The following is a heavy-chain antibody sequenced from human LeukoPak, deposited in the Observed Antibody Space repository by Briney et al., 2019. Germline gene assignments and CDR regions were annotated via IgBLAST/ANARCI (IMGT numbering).Heavy chain of an antibody. CDR2: IYTSGST. V-gene: IGHV4-4*07. D-gene: IGHD1-26*01. Sequence: SETLSLTCTVYGAPISSYYWPWIRQPAGEGLEWIGRIYTSGSTNYNPSLKSRVTMSVDTSKNQFSLKLSSVTAADTAVYYCARARGGSGSSGHFDYWGQGTLVTVSS. CDR3: ARARGGSGSSGHFDY. CDR1: GAPISSYY. J-gene: IGHJ4*02.